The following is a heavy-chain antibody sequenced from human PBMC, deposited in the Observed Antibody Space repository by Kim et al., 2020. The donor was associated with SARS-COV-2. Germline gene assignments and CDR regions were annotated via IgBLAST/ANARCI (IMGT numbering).Heavy chain of an antibody. J-gene: IGHJ5*02. CDR3: ASRTGLGSYNWFDP. Sequence: SETLSLTCDVYGGSFTGYHWSWIRQSPRKGLECIGEVYHSGSTNYNPSLNIRVTISVDTSTNQFPLKLSPVTAAATAAAYCASRTGLGSYNWFDPWGQG. CDR1: GGSFTGYH. D-gene: IGHD3-9*01. CDR2: VYHSGST. V-gene: IGHV4-34*01.